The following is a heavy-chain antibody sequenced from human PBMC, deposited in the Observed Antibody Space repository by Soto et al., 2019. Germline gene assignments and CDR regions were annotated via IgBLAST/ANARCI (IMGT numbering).Heavy chain of an antibody. Sequence: SETLSLTCTVSGGSISSGDYYWSWIRQHPGQGLEWIGYIYYSGSTYYNPSLKSRVTISVNTSRSQFSLKLSSVTAAETAMYYCASDSPERPKDFWTGYSAFDIWGQGTMVTVSS. CDR3: ASDSPERPKDFWTGYSAFDI. CDR1: GGSISSGDYY. V-gene: IGHV4-31*03. J-gene: IGHJ3*02. CDR2: IYYSGST. D-gene: IGHD3-3*01.